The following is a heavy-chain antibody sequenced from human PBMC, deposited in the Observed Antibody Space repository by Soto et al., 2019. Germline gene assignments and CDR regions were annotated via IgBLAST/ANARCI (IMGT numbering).Heavy chain of an antibody. Sequence: ASVKVSCKASGGTFSSYAISWVRQAPGQGLEWMGGIIPIFGTANYAQKFQGRVTITADESTSTAYMELSSLRSEDTALYYCARDVQVVAHRNPLDYWGQGTLVTVSS. CDR3: ARDVQVVAHRNPLDY. V-gene: IGHV1-69*13. CDR2: IIPIFGTA. D-gene: IGHD2-15*01. CDR1: GGTFSSYA. J-gene: IGHJ4*02.